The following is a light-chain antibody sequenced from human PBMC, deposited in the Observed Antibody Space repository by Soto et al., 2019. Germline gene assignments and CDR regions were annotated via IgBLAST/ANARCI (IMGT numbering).Light chain of an antibody. J-gene: IGLJ1*01. V-gene: IGLV2-14*01. Sequence: QSALTQPASVSGSPGQSVTISCTGPRTDIGDSNFISWYHQSPGKAPRLLIYEVNNRPSGVSRRFSGSKAGNTASLTISGLLEDDEADYFCASFRSGTILVFGSGTKLTVL. CDR2: EVN. CDR1: RTDIGDSNF. CDR3: ASFRSGTILV.